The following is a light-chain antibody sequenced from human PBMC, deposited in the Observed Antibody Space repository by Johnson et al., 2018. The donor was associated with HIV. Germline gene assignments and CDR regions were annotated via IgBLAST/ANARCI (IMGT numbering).Light chain of an antibody. CDR3: GTWDSSLSVNV. J-gene: IGLJ1*01. CDR1: SSNIGNNY. Sequence: QSVLTQPPSVSAAPGQKVTISCSGSSSNIGNNYVSWYQHLPGTAPKLLIYDHDKRPSGIPDRFSGSKSGTSATLGITGLQTGDEADYYCGTWDSSLSVNVFGTGTKVTVL. V-gene: IGLV1-51*01. CDR2: DHD.